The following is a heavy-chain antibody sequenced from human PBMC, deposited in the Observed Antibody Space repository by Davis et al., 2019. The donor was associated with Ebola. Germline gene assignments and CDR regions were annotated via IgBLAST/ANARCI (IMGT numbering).Heavy chain of an antibody. D-gene: IGHD1-1*01. Sequence: PSETLSLTCAVYGGSFSGYYWSWIRQPPGKGLEWIGEINHSGSTNYNPSLKSRVTISVDTSKNQFSLKLSSVTAADTAVYYCARPREGSGTDSAMDVWGQGTTVTVSS. CDR1: GGSFSGYY. CDR2: INHSGST. V-gene: IGHV4-34*01. CDR3: ARPREGSGTDSAMDV. J-gene: IGHJ6*02.